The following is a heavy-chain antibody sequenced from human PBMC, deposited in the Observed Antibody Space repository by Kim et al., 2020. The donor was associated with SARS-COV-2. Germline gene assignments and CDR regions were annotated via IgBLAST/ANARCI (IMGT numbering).Heavy chain of an antibody. CDR2: ISAYNGNT. CDR1: GYTFTSYG. Sequence: ASVKVSCKASGYTFTSYGISWVRQAPGQGLEWMGWISAYNGNTNYAQKLQGRVTMTTDTSTSTAYMELRSLRSDDTAVYYCARDPPPPYYYDSSGYPGTLEDYWGQGTLVTVSS. D-gene: IGHD3-22*01. CDR3: ARDPPPPYYYDSSGYPGTLEDY. V-gene: IGHV1-18*01. J-gene: IGHJ4*02.